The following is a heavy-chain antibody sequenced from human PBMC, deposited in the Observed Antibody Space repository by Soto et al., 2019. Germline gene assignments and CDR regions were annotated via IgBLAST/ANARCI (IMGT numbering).Heavy chain of an antibody. V-gene: IGHV6-1*01. D-gene: IGHD1-1*01. CDR3: ARGSWDDVTGHYYMDV. CDR2: TYYRSKWYN. CDR1: GDSVSSNSAG. Sequence: QVQLQQSGPGLVKPSQTLSLTCDISGDSVSSNSAGWNWIRQTPSRGLEWLGRTYYRSKWYNNYALSVKSRVTVNPDTAKNQSSLQLNTVTPEDTAVYYCARGSWDDVTGHYYMDVWGKGTTVTVSS. J-gene: IGHJ6*03.